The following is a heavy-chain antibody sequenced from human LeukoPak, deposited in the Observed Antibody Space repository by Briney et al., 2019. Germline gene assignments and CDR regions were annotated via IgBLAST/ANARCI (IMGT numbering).Heavy chain of an antibody. CDR2: INHSGST. D-gene: IGHD1-14*01. V-gene: IGHV4-34*01. CDR3: ARGYNWNHLVFDY. Sequence: SETLSLTCAVYGGSFSGYYWSWIRQPPGKGLEWIGEINHSGSTNYNPSLKSRVTISVDTSKNQFSLKLSSVTAADTAVYYCARGYNWNHLVFDYWGQGTLVTVSS. J-gene: IGHJ4*02. CDR1: GGSFSGYY.